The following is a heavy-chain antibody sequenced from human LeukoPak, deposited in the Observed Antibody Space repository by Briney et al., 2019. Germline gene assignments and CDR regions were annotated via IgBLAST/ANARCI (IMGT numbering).Heavy chain of an antibody. CDR3: TTGVGYYYDSSGYYAPKETSYYFDY. Sequence: GGPLRLSCAASGFTFSDYYMSWIRQAPGKGLEWVGRIKSKTDGGTTDYAAPVKGRFTISRDDSKNTLYLQMNSLKTEDTAVYYCTTGVGYYYDSSGYYAPKETSYYFDYWGQGTLVTVSS. V-gene: IGHV3-15*01. CDR2: IKSKTDGGTT. CDR1: GFTFSDYY. J-gene: IGHJ4*02. D-gene: IGHD3-22*01.